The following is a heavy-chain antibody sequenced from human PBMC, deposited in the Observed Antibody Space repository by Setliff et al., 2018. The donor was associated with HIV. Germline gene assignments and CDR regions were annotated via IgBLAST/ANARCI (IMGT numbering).Heavy chain of an antibody. CDR1: GYTFNGDY. J-gene: IGHJ6*03. CDR2: INPDSGGT. D-gene: IGHD6-13*01. Sequence: ASVKVSCKASGYTFNGDYMNWVRQAPGQGLEWMGQINPDSGGTNYAQKFQGRVTMTRDTSISTAYMELNRLRYDDTAVYYCAREITAAGGLNYYYYMDVWGKGTTVTVSS. V-gene: IGHV1-2*06. CDR3: AREITAAGGLNYYYYMDV.